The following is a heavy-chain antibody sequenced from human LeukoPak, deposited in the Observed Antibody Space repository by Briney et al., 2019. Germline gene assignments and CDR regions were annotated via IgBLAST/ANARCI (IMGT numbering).Heavy chain of an antibody. Sequence: SQTLSLTCAVSGGSISSGGYSWSWIRQPPGKGLEWIGYIYYSGSTNYNPSLKSRVTMSVDTSKNQFSLKLSSVTAADTAVYYCARYSSGRYPPIWGQGTMVTVSS. J-gene: IGHJ3*02. V-gene: IGHV4-30-4*07. CDR1: GGSISSGGYS. CDR2: IYYSGST. CDR3: ARYSSGRYPPI. D-gene: IGHD6-19*01.